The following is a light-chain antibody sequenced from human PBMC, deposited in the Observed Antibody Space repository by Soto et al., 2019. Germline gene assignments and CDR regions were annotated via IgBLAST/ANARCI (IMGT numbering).Light chain of an antibody. CDR1: STDVCGYNY. CDR3: SSYSSSITLDVL. CDR2: EVS. J-gene: IGLJ2*01. Sequence: QSALTQPASVSGSPGQSITIACTGTSTDVCGYNYVSWYQHHPGKAPKLMIYEVSKRPSGVSNRFSGSKSGNTASLTISGLQAEDEDDYYCSSYSSSITLDVLFCGGTKVTVL. V-gene: IGLV2-14*01.